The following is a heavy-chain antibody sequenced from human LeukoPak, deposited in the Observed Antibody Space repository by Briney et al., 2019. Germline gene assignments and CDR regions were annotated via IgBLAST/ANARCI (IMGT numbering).Heavy chain of an antibody. CDR1: GGTFSSYA. CDR3: ARSFMITFGGVINSYYYFDY. CDR2: IIPIFGTA. D-gene: IGHD3-16*02. Sequence: GSSVKVSCKASGGTFSSYAISWVRQAPGQGLEWMGGIIPIFGTANYAQKFQGRVTITTDESTSTAYMELRSLRSDDTAVYYCARSFMITFGGVINSYYYFDYWGQGTLVTVSS. J-gene: IGHJ4*02. V-gene: IGHV1-69*05.